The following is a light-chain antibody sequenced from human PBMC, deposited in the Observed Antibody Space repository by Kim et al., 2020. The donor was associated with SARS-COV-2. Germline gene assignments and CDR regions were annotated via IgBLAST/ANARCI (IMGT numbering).Light chain of an antibody. CDR1: QSISSW. V-gene: IGKV1-5*01. J-gene: IGKJ3*01. CDR2: DAS. CDR3: QQYNSYFT. Sequence: SASVGDRVTITCRASQSISSWLAWYQQKPGKAPKLLIYDASSLESGVPSRFSGSGSGTEFTLTISSLQPDDFATYHCQQYNSYFTFGPGTKVDIK.